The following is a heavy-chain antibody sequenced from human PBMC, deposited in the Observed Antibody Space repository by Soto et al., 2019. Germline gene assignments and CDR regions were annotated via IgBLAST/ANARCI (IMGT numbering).Heavy chain of an antibody. Sequence: ASVKVSCKVSGYTLTELSMHWLRQAPGKGLEWMGGFDPEDGETIYAQKFQGRVTMTEDTSTDTAYMELSSLRSEDTAVYYCATRKDSSSAGTNYFDYWGQGTLVTVSS. CDR3: ATRKDSSSAGTNYFDY. CDR1: GYTLTELS. CDR2: FDPEDGET. V-gene: IGHV1-24*01. J-gene: IGHJ4*02. D-gene: IGHD6-13*01.